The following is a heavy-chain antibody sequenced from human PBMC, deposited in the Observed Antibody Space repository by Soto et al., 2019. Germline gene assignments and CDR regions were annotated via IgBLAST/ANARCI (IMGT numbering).Heavy chain of an antibody. Sequence: EVHLLESGGGLVQPGESLRLTCATSGFTFSSFAMTWVRQAPAKGLEWVSTVTGNGGSVYYADAAKGRFTISRDNSKDTLWLQMSSLRAEDTAVYYCVGSHVFDMWGQGTMVTVSS. CDR2: VTGNGGSV. J-gene: IGHJ3*02. V-gene: IGHV3-23*01. CDR3: VGSHVFDM. CDR1: GFTFSSFA. D-gene: IGHD3-10*01.